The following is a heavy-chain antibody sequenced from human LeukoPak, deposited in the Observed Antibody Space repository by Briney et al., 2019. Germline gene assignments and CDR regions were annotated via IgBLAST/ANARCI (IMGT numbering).Heavy chain of an antibody. D-gene: IGHD2-15*01. CDR2: IIPILGIA. J-gene: IGHJ5*02. V-gene: IGHV1-69*04. Sequence: ASVKVSCKASGGTFSSYAISWARQAPGQGLEWMGRIIPILGIANYAQKFQGRVTITADKSTSTAYMELSSLRSEDTAVYYCARDRYCSGGSCYSINWFDPWGQGTLVTVSS. CDR3: ARDRYCSGGSCYSINWFDP. CDR1: GGTFSSYA.